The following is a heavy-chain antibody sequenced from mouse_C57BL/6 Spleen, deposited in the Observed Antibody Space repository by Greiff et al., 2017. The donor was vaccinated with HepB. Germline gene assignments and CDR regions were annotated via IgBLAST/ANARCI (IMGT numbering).Heavy chain of an antibody. CDR2: IYPRDGST. Sequence: VQLQQSDAELVKPGASVKISCKVSGYTFTDHTIHWMKQRPEQGLEWIGYIYPRDGSTKYNEKFKGKATLTADKSSSTAYMQLNSLTSEDSAVYFCARRGIYYDYAYAMDYWGQGTSVTVSS. CDR1: GYTFTDHT. D-gene: IGHD2-4*01. J-gene: IGHJ4*01. V-gene: IGHV1-78*01. CDR3: ARRGIYYDYAYAMDY.